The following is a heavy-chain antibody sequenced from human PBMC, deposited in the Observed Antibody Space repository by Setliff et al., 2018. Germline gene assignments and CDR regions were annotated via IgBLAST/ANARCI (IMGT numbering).Heavy chain of an antibody. CDR1: GFTFSSYA. D-gene: IGHD2-2*02. CDR2: ISRSGGNT. V-gene: IGHV3-23*01. Sequence: PGGSLRLSCAASGFTFSSYAMSWVRQAPGKGLEWVSAISRSGGNTYYADPVKGRFTISRDNSKNTLYLQMNSLRAEDTAVYYCAKGGRYCSSTSCYSEGDYYYYYYMDVWGKGTTVTVSS. J-gene: IGHJ6*03. CDR3: AKGGRYCSSTSCYSEGDYYYYYYMDV.